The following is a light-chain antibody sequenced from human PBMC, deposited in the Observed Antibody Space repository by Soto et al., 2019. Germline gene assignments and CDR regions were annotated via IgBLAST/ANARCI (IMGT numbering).Light chain of an antibody. CDR2: RDN. J-gene: IGLJ1*01. Sequence: QSVLTQPPSVSGTPGQRVTISCSGGISNIGTNYVHWFQQLPGTAPKVLSNRDNQRPSGVPDRFSGSKSGNSASLAISGRRSDDEAEYYCTAWEDTVRCYVFGTGTKLTVL. V-gene: IGLV1-47*01. CDR3: TAWEDTVRCYV. CDR1: ISNIGTNY.